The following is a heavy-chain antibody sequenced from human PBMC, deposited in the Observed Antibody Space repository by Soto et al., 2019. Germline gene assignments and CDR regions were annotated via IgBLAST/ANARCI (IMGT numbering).Heavy chain of an antibody. J-gene: IGHJ5*02. D-gene: IGHD2-21*02. Sequence: QVRLVQSGAAVKRPGASVKVSCRASGYTFVDYALHWVRQAPGQGLEWVGWMNPKTGNIKSSHKFEDRVSITRDTATSTAYMELSGLRSEYTAVYFCTREAVVTENWFDPWGQGTLVTVSS. CDR2: MNPKTGNI. CDR1: GYTFVDYA. V-gene: IGHV1-3*01. CDR3: TREAVVTENWFDP.